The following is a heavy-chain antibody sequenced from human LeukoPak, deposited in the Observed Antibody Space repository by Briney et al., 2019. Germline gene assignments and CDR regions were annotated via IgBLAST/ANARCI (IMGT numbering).Heavy chain of an antibody. CDR1: GYTFTSYD. Sequence: ASVKVSCKASGYTFTSYDINWVRQATGQGRAWMGWMNPNTANTGYAQKFQGRVTMTRNTSISTAYMELSSLRSEDTAVYYCARGDFHSYYGSGSYNYWGQGTLVTVSS. CDR3: ARGDFHSYYGSGSYNY. CDR2: MNPNTANT. J-gene: IGHJ4*02. V-gene: IGHV1-8*01. D-gene: IGHD3-10*01.